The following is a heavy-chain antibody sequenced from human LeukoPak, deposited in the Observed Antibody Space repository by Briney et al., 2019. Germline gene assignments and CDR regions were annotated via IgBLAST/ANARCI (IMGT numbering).Heavy chain of an antibody. D-gene: IGHD2-2*01. Sequence: SETLSLTCTVSGGSISSYYWSWIRQPPGKGLEWIGYIYYSGSTNYNPSLKSRVTISVDTSKNQFSLKLSSVTAADTAVYYCARDGPSSSSVDPWGQGTLVTVSS. CDR2: IYYSGST. CDR1: GGSISSYY. CDR3: ARDGPSSSSVDP. V-gene: IGHV4-59*01. J-gene: IGHJ5*02.